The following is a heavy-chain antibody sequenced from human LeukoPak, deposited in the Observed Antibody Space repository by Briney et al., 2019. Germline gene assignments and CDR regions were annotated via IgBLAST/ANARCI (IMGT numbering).Heavy chain of an antibody. CDR1: GGSISSSSYY. Sequence: PSETLSLTCTVSGGSISSSSYYWSWIRQPPGKGLEWIGYIYYSGSTNYNPSLKSRVTISVDTSKNQFSLKLSSVTAADTAVYYCAIGRDGYAGHPPFDYWGQGTLVTVSS. V-gene: IGHV4-61*01. D-gene: IGHD5-24*01. J-gene: IGHJ4*02. CDR3: AIGRDGYAGHPPFDY. CDR2: IYYSGST.